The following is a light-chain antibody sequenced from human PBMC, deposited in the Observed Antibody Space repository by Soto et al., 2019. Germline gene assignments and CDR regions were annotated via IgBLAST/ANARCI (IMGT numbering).Light chain of an antibody. V-gene: IGKV3-20*01. CDR3: QQYGSSRWK. Sequence: EIVLTQSPGTLSLSPVEIAKLYFISIQSVSISHLAWYQQKPGQAPRPLIYGASSRATGIPDRFSGSGSGTDFTLTISRLEPEDFAVYYCQQYGSSRWKCGQGTKG. CDR1: QSVSISH. CDR2: GAS. J-gene: IGKJ1*01.